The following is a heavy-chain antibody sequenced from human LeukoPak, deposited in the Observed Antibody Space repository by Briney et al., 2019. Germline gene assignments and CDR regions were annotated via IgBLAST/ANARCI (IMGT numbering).Heavy chain of an antibody. CDR2: IDPKSGAT. J-gene: IGHJ4*02. CDR3: ARHGGIGPKRDYFDY. CDR1: GYTFTGYY. D-gene: IGHD3-16*01. Sequence: GASVKVSCKASGYTFTGYYMHWVRQAPGQGLEWMAWIDPKSGATNYAQKLQGRVTMTTDTSTTTAHMGLRSLTSDDTAIYYCARHGGIGPKRDYFDYWGPGTLVTVSS. V-gene: IGHV1-2*02.